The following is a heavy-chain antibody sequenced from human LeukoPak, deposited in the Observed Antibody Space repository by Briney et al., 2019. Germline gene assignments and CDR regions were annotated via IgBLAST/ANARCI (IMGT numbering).Heavy chain of an antibody. CDR1: GFTFRKYA. Sequence: GGSLRLSCAASGFTFRKYAMSWVRQAPGKGLEWVSGISGSGDSTYYADSVKGRITISRDNSKNTLYLQMNSLRAEDTAVYYCARGKYSSGWFDYWGQGTLVTVSS. V-gene: IGHV3-23*01. CDR3: ARGKYSSGWFDY. CDR2: ISGSGDST. D-gene: IGHD6-19*01. J-gene: IGHJ4*02.